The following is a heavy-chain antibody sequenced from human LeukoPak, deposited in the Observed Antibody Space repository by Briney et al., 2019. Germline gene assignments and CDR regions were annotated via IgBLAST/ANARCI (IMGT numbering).Heavy chain of an antibody. CDR3: ARGGTYYDFWSGYYGYYFDY. CDR2: IKQDGSEK. J-gene: IGHJ4*02. D-gene: IGHD3-3*01. Sequence: PGGSLRLSCAPSGFTLSSYWMSWVRQAPGKGLEWVANIKQDGSEKYYVDSVKGRFTISRDNAKNSLYLQMNSLRAEDTAVYYCARGGTYYDFWSGYYGYYFDYWGQGTLVTVSS. CDR1: GFTLSSYW. V-gene: IGHV3-7*01.